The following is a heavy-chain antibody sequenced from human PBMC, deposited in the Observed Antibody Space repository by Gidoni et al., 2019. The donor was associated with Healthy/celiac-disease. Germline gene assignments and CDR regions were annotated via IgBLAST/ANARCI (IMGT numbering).Heavy chain of an antibody. Sequence: QVQLVQAGAEVKKPGASVKVSCKAAGYTFTGYYMHWVRQAPGPGLEWMGGINPNSGGTNYAHKFQGRVTMTSDTSISTAYMELSRLRSDDTAVYYCARGGSSAPLDYWGQGTLVTVSS. CDR3: ARGGSSAPLDY. J-gene: IGHJ4*02. D-gene: IGHD6-6*01. V-gene: IGHV1-2*07. CDR2: INPNSGGT. CDR1: GYTFTGYY.